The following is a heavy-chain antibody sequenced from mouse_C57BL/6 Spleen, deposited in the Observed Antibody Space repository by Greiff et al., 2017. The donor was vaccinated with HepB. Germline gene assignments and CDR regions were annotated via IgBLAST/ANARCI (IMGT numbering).Heavy chain of an antibody. V-gene: IGHV1-55*01. CDR2: IYPGSGST. D-gene: IGHD2-1*01. Sequence: QVQLQQPGAELVKPGASVKMSCKASGYTFTSYWITWVKQRPGQGLVWIGDIYPGSGSTNYNEKLKSKATLTVDTSSSTAYMQISSLTSEDSAVYYCARSGAHGNYDYWGQGTTLTVSS. CDR3: ARSGAHGNYDY. CDR1: GYTFTSYW. J-gene: IGHJ2*01.